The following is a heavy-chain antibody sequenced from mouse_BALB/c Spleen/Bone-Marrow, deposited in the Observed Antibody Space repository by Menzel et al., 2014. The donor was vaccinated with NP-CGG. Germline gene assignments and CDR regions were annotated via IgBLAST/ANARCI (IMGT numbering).Heavy chain of an antibody. CDR3: ARGHYGSSYSAVDY. J-gene: IGHJ4*01. Sequence: VQLQQSGAELARPGASVQMSCKASGSTFTNYTMLWIKQRPGQGLEWIGYINPSSGYTNYNQKFKVKATLTADKSSSTAYMQLSSLTSEASAVYYCARGHYGSSYSAVDYWGQGTSVTVSS. D-gene: IGHD1-1*01. V-gene: IGHV1-4*01. CDR2: INPSSGYT. CDR1: GSTFTNYT.